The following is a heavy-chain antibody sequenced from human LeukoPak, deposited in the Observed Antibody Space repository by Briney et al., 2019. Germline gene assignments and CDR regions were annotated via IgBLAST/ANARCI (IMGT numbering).Heavy chain of an antibody. D-gene: IGHD5-24*01. CDR1: GFTFSSYS. J-gene: IGHJ3*02. V-gene: IGHV3-48*01. CDR2: ISSSSSTI. CDR3: AKAKDGYNMEDAFDI. Sequence: GGSLRLSCAASGFTFSSYSMNWVRQAPGKGLEWVSYISSSSSTIYYADSVKGRFTISRDNAKNSLYLQMNSLRAEDTAVYYCAKAKDGYNMEDAFDIWGQGTMVTVSS.